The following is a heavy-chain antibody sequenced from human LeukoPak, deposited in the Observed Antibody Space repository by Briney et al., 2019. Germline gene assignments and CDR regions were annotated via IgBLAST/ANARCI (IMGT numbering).Heavy chain of an antibody. D-gene: IGHD2-15*01. CDR1: GFTFSNYG. CDR3: AKERLPRSYGMDV. Sequence: HPGGSLRLSCAASGFTFSNYGMHWVRQAPGKGLEWVAVISYDGTNKYYADSVKGRFTISRDNSKNTLYLQVNSLRAEDTAVYYCAKERLPRSYGMDVWGQGTTVTVSS. V-gene: IGHV3-30*18. CDR2: ISYDGTNK. J-gene: IGHJ6*02.